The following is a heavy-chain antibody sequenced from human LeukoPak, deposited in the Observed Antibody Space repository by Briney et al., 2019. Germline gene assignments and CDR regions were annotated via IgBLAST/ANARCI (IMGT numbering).Heavy chain of an antibody. J-gene: IGHJ6*02. D-gene: IGHD6-13*01. CDR2: ISGGGDRT. V-gene: IGHV3-23*01. CDR1: GFTFSSYA. CDR3: AKGMAAAVLLGGMDV. Sequence: PGGSLRLSCAASGFTFSSYAMSWVRQAPGKGLEWVSVISGGGDRTYYADSVKGRFIIFRDNFKNTLYLQMNSLRAEESALYYCAKGMAAAVLLGGMDVWGQGTTVTVSS.